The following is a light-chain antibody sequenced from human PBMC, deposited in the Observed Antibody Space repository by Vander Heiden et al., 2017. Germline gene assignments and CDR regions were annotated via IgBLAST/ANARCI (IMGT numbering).Light chain of an antibody. CDR2: AAS. V-gene: IGKV1-39*01. CDR3: QQSDNTPRT. Sequence: DIQMTQSPSSLSASVGDRVTTTCRASQSISSYLNWCQQKPGKAPNLLIYAASSLQTGVPPRFSGSGSGTDFTLTISSLQPEDFATYYCQQSDNTPRTFGQGTKLEIK. J-gene: IGKJ2*01. CDR1: QSISSY.